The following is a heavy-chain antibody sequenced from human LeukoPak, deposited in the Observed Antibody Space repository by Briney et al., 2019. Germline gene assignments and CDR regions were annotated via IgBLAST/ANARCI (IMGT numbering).Heavy chain of an antibody. CDR2: ISYDGSIK. CDR1: GFTFSTYA. J-gene: IGHJ2*01. Sequence: GGSLRLSCAASGFTFSTYAMHWVRQAPGRGLEWVTVISYDGSIKYYADSVRGRFTISRDNSKNMLYLQMNNLRPEDTAVYHCAKDADTATIIYWYFDLWGRGTLVTVSS. D-gene: IGHD5-18*01. V-gene: IGHV3-30*18. CDR3: AKDADTATIIYWYFDL.